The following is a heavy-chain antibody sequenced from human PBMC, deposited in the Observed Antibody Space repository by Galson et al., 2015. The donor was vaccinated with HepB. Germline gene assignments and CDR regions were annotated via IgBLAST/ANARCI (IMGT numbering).Heavy chain of an antibody. CDR2: ISDGGGRT. V-gene: IGHV3-23*01. CDR1: GFTFRVYG. D-gene: IGHD1-26*01. J-gene: IGHJ4*02. CDR3: AKERPIGTPRLGFDFDF. Sequence: PRLSCAASGFTFRVYGMGWVRQAPGKGLRWVSAISDGGGRTEYADSVEGRFTISRDNSMNTLSLQMNSLTAEDTATYYCAKERPIGTPRLGFDFDFWGQGTLVTVSS.